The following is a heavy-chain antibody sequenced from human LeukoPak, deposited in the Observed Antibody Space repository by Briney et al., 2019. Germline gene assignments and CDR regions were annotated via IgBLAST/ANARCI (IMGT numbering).Heavy chain of an antibody. Sequence: PGGSLRLSCAASGFTFSSYAMSWVRQAPGKGLEWVSAISGSGGSTYYADSVKGRFTISRDNSKNTLYLQMNSLRAEDTAVYYCAKMYRFTMIVVVWGEGVDYWGQGTLVTVSS. CDR2: ISGSGGST. V-gene: IGHV3-23*01. CDR1: GFTFSSYA. D-gene: IGHD3-22*01. J-gene: IGHJ4*02. CDR3: AKMYRFTMIVVVWGEGVDY.